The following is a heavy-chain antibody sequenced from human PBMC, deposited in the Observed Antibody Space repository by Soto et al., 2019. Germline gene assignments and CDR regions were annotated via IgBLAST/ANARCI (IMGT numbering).Heavy chain of an antibody. V-gene: IGHV1-69*04. CDR2: IIPILGIA. J-gene: IGHJ3*02. CDR3: ARDQPNYDYIWGSYLPRRVPPDASVI. CDR1: GGTFSSYT. D-gene: IGHD3-16*02. Sequence: SVKVSCKASGGTFSSYTISWVRQAPGQGLEWMGRIIPILGIANYAQKFQGRVTITADKSTSTAYMELSSLRSEDTAVYYCARDQPNYDYIWGSYLPRRVPPDASVIRCPGLMVTVSS.